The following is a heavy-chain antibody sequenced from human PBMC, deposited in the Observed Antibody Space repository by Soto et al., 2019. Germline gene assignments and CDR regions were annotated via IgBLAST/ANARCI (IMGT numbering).Heavy chain of an antibody. CDR3: ARTNYYGSGTGDAFDI. CDR1: GYSFTSYW. V-gene: IGHV5-51*01. J-gene: IGHJ3*02. Sequence: EVQLVQSGAEVKKPGESLKISCKGSGYSFTSYWIGWVRQMPGKGLEWMGIIYPGDSDTRYSPSFQVQVTISADKSISTASLQWSSLKASDTAMYYCARTNYYGSGTGDAFDIWGQGTMVTVSS. D-gene: IGHD3-10*01. CDR2: IYPGDSDT.